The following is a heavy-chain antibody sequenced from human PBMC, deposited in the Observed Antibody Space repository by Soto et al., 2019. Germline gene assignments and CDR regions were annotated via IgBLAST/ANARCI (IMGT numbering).Heavy chain of an antibody. Sequence: QVQLQESGPGLVKPSQTLSLTCTVSGGSISSGGYYWSWIRPHPGKGLEWIGYIYYSGSTYYNPSLKSRVTISVDTSKNQFPLKLSSVTAADTAVYYCARERPTYYGMDVWGQGTTVTVSS. CDR2: IYYSGST. CDR3: ARERPTYYGMDV. V-gene: IGHV4-31*03. CDR1: GGSISSGGYY. J-gene: IGHJ6*02.